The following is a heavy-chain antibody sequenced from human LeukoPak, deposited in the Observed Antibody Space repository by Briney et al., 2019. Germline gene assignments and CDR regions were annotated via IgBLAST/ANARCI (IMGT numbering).Heavy chain of an antibody. CDR3: ARGRTTVTYNWFDP. CDR1: GYTFTSCD. CDR2: MNPNSGNT. J-gene: IGHJ5*02. V-gene: IGHV1-8*01. Sequence: ASVKVSCKASGYTFTSCDINWVRQAPGQGLEWMGWMNPNSGNTGYAQKFQGRVTMTRNTSISTAYMELSSLRSEDTAVYYCARGRTTVTYNWFDPWGQGTLVTVSS. D-gene: IGHD4-17*01.